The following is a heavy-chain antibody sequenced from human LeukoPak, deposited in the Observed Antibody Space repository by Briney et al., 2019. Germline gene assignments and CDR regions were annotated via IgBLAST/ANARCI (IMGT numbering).Heavy chain of an antibody. CDR3: ARAETTLLLTY. D-gene: IGHD4-11*01. CDR1: GYSFTNYG. J-gene: IGHJ4*02. V-gene: IGHV1-18*01. CDR2: ISAHDGNT. Sequence: ASVKVSCKASGYSFTNYGIIWVRQTHGQGLQWMGWISAHDGNTNYAQKLQGRVTLTTDTPTSTVYMELRSLTSDDTAVYYCARAETTLLLTYWGQGTLVTVSS.